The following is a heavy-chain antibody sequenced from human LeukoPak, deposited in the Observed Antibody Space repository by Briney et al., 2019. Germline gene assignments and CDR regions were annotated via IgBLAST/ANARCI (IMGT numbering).Heavy chain of an antibody. CDR3: AAIVPPEAAQFDS. CDR1: GASSTSGGY. V-gene: IGHV4-31*03. J-gene: IGHJ4*02. Sequence: SETLSLTCSVSGASSTSGGYWCWIRQHPGKGLEWIGYIHNSGKTYYNLSLKSRVIISLDTSERHFSLKLSSVTAADTAVYYCAAIVPPEAAQFDSWGQGTLVTVSS. D-gene: IGHD1-14*01. CDR2: IHNSGKT.